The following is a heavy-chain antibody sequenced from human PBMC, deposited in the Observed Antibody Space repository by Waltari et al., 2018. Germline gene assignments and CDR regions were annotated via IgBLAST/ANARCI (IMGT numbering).Heavy chain of an antibody. CDR3: ARVRLAGYSYGYDDGTFDI. CDR2: IYTSGST. CDR1: GASITSGSSY. Sequence: QVHLQESGPGLVKPSQTLSLTCTVSGASITSGSSYWSWIRQPAGKGLEWIGRIYTSGSTNYNPSLKSRVTISVDTSKNQFSLKLTSVTAADTAVYYCARVRLAGYSYGYDDGTFDIWGQGTMVTVSS. J-gene: IGHJ3*02. D-gene: IGHD5-18*01. V-gene: IGHV4-61*02.